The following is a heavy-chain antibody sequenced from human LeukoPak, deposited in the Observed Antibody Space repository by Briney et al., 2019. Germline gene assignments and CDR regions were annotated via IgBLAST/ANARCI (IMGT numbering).Heavy chain of an antibody. D-gene: IGHD3-3*02. V-gene: IGHV1-24*01. CDR1: GYTLTELS. CDR3: ATAGFSKLASLSWFDP. Sequence: ASVKVSCKVSGYTLTELSMHWVRQAPGKGLEWMGGFDPEDGETIYAQKFQGRVTMTEDTSTDTAYMELSSLRSEDTAVYYCATAGFSKLASLSWFDPWGQGTLVTVSS. J-gene: IGHJ5*02. CDR2: FDPEDGET.